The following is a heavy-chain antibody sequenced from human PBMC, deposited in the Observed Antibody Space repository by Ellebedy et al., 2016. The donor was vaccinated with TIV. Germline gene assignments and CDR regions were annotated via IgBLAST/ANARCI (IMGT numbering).Heavy chain of an antibody. V-gene: IGHV5-51*01. CDR2: IYPGDSDT. CDR1: GCTFSSYW. J-gene: IGHJ6*02. CDR3: ARRSSTYGVDV. Sequence: GGSLRLSCKGSGCTFSSYWIGWVRQMPGKGLEWMGIIYPGDSDTKYSPSFQGQVTFSADKSLNTAYLQWSSLKASDTAIYYCARRSSTYGVDVWGQGTTVIVSS.